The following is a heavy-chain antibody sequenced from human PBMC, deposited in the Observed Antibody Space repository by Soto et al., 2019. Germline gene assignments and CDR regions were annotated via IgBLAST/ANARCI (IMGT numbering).Heavy chain of an antibody. CDR3: APDTPGAFCSGYTG. V-gene: IGHV4-59*01. J-gene: IGHJ6*01. CDR1: GGSISSYY. D-gene: IGHD3-3*01. CDR2: SYYSGST. Sequence: SETLSLTCTVSGGSISSYYWSCIRQPPGKSLECIGYSYYSGSTNYNPSLKSRVSISAYRSKNQFCLKLISVTAADTAVYYSAPDTPGAFCSGYTGWRKGTTVIVS.